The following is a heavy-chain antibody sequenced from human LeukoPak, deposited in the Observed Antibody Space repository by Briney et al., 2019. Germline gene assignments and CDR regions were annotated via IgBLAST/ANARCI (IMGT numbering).Heavy chain of an antibody. J-gene: IGHJ4*02. V-gene: IGHV4-30-4*08. D-gene: IGHD1-1*01. Sequence: SQTLSLTCTVSGGSISSGDYYWSWIRQPPGKVLEWLGYIYYSGSTNYNPSLKSRVTISVDTSKNQFSLKLSSVTAADTAVYYCARGLSQLERREVDYWGQGTLVTVSS. CDR3: ARGLSQLERREVDY. CDR1: GGSISSGDYY. CDR2: IYYSGST.